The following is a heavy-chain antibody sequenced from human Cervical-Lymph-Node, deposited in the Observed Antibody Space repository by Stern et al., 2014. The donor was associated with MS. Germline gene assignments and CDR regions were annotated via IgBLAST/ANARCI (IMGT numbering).Heavy chain of an antibody. Sequence: VQLVESGAEVKKPGSSMKVSCKASGGTFSSDAIGWVRQAPGQGLEWMGWIIPIFETANYAEKFQGRVTITADQSTKTAYLELSSLTSGDTAMYFCASGTRSSWYFDFWGQGTLVTVST. D-gene: IGHD6-13*01. CDR1: GGTFSSDA. J-gene: IGHJ4*02. V-gene: IGHV1-69*01. CDR3: ASGTRSSWYFDF. CDR2: IIPIFETA.